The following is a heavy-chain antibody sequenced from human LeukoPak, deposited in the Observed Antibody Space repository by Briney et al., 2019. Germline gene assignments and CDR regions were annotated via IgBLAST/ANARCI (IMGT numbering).Heavy chain of an antibody. CDR3: ARDGVSALNLYSDL. CDR2: IYYSGST. CDR1: GGSISGYY. Sequence: SETLSLTCIVSGGSISGYYWSWIRQPPGKGLGWIGSIYYSGSTDYNPSLKSRVIISVDTSKNQFSLSLISVTAADTAVYYCARDGVSALNLYSDLWGRGTLVTVSS. V-gene: IGHV4-59*01. D-gene: IGHD3-3*01. J-gene: IGHJ2*01.